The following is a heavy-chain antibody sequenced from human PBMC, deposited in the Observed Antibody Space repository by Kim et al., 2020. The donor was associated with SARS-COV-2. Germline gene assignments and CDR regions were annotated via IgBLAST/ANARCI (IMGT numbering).Heavy chain of an antibody. D-gene: IGHD4-17*01. Sequence: GGSLRLSCTASGFTFGDYVMSWFRQAPGKGLEWVGFIRSKGYGGTTEYAASVKGRFTIARDDSKSIAYLQMNSLKTEDTAVYFCTRDSPGPYGDYDYYYGMDVWGQGTTVTVSS. CDR1: GFTFGDYV. J-gene: IGHJ6*02. CDR2: IRSKGYGGTT. V-gene: IGHV3-49*03. CDR3: TRDSPGPYGDYDYYYGMDV.